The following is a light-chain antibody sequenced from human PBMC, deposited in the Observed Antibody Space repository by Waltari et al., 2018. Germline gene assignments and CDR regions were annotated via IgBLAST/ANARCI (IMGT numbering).Light chain of an antibody. V-gene: IGLV2-14*01. CDR2: DVS. CDR3: TVKRGSNTVV. Sequence: QSALTQPASVSGSPGQSITIPCTGASSNIDFYYYLCWDQQHPGRAPKLIMYDVSKRPSGVADRFSGSKSGATASLTISGLQAEDEADYYCTVKRGSNTVVFGGGTKLTVL. CDR1: SSNIDFYYY. J-gene: IGLJ3*02.